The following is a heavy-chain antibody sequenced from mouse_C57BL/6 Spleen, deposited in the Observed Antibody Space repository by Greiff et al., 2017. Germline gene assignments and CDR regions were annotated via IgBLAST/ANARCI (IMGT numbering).Heavy chain of an antibody. V-gene: IGHV14-2*01. Sequence: VQLKESGAELVKPGASVKLSCTASGFNIKDYYMHWVKQRTEQGLEWIGRIDPEDGATKYAPKFQGKDTITADTSSNTAYLQLTSLTSEDTAVXYCASGATVPWCAYWGAGTLVTVSA. CDR3: ASGATVPWCAY. CDR2: IDPEDGAT. D-gene: IGHD1-1*01. CDR1: GFNIKDYY. J-gene: IGHJ3*01.